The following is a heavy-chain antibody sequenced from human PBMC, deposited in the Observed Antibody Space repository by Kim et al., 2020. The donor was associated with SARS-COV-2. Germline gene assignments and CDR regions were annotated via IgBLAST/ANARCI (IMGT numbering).Heavy chain of an antibody. CDR2: IYYSGST. J-gene: IGHJ4*02. V-gene: IGHV4-59*01. Sequence: SETLSLTCTVSGGSISSYYWSWIRQPPGKGLEWIGYIYYSGSTNYNPSLKSRVTISVDTSKNQFSLKLSSVTAADTAVYYCARGGGHCGGDCYPFDYWGQGTLVTVSS. D-gene: IGHD2-21*02. CDR1: GGSISSYY. CDR3: ARGGGHCGGDCYPFDY.